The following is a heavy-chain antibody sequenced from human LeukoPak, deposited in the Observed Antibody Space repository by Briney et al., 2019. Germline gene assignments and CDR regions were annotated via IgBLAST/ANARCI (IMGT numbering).Heavy chain of an antibody. CDR1: GGFFSSGSYY. D-gene: IGHD3-10*01. V-gene: IGHV4-61*01. J-gene: IGHJ5*02. Sequence: SETLSLTCTVSGGFFSSGSYYWSWLRQPPGTGLEWIGYIYYSGSTNYNPSLKSRVTISVDTSKNQFSLKLSSVTAADTAVYYCARVPWDNMVRGPFDPWGQGTLVTVSS. CDR3: ARVPWDNMVRGPFDP. CDR2: IYYSGST.